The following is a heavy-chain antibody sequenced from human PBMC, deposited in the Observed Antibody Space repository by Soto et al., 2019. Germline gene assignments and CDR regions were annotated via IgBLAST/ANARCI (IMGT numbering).Heavy chain of an antibody. D-gene: IGHD2-15*01. J-gene: IGHJ5*02. V-gene: IGHV2-26*01. CDR2: IFSNDER. CDR1: GFSLSNAGMG. Sequence: QVTLKESGPVLVNPTETLTLTCTVSGFSLSNAGMGVSWIRQPPGKALEWLAHIFSNDERRFSTSLKSRLTISKDTFNSQVVLIMTNMDPVDTATYYCAQTEDGGRSRTPAGWFDAWGQGTLVTVSS. CDR3: AQTEDGGRSRTPAGWFDA.